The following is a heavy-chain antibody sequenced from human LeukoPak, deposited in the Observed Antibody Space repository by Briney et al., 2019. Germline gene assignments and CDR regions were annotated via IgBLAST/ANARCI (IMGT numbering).Heavy chain of an antibody. V-gene: IGHV2-5*02. Sequence: SGPTLVKPTQTLTLTCTFSGFSLSTSGVGVGWIRQPPGKALEWLALIYWDDDKRYSPSLKSRLTITKDTSKNQVVLTMTNMDPVDTATYYCAHLGGSGSSGAFDIWGQGTMVTVSS. D-gene: IGHD3-10*01. CDR2: IYWDDDK. CDR3: AHLGGSGSSGAFDI. CDR1: GFSLSTSGVG. J-gene: IGHJ3*02.